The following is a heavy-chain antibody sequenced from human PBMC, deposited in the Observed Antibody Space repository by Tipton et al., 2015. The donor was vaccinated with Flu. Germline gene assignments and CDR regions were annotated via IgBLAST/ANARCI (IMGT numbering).Heavy chain of an antibody. V-gene: IGHV3-30*03. CDR1: GFTFSSYG. CDR2: ISYDRSNK. D-gene: IGHD3-10*01. CDR3: AAWSNDGSGSYYGY. J-gene: IGHJ4*02. Sequence: SLRLSCAASGFTFSSYGMHWVRQAPGKGLEWVAVISYDRSNKYYADSVKGRFTISRDNSKNTLYLQMNSLRAEDTAVYYCAAWSNDGSGSYYGYWGQGTLVTVSS.